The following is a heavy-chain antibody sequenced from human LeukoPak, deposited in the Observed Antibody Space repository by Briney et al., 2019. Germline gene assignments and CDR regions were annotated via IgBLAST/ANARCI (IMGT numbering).Heavy chain of an antibody. CDR2: ISHTGDYI. CDR3: VRLMSVAAAWFDP. J-gene: IGHJ5*02. CDR1: GFTFSSYS. D-gene: IGHD6-13*01. Sequence: PGGSLRLSCAASGFTFSSYSMNWVRQTPGKGLEWVSSISHTGDYIYYADSVKGRFTVSRDNAKNTLYLQMNSLRVEDTAVYYCVRLMSVAAAWFDPWGQGTLVTVSS. V-gene: IGHV3-21*01.